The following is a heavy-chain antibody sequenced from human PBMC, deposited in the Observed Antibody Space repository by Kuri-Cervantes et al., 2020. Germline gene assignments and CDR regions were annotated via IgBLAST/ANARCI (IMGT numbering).Heavy chain of an antibody. CDR2: ISSSSSYI. CDR3: AGGDYGDYGASLFDS. V-gene: IGHV3-21*01. CDR1: GFTFSSYS. D-gene: IGHD4-17*01. J-gene: IGHJ4*02. Sequence: GESLKISCAASGFTFSSYSMNWVRQAPGKGLEWVSSISSSSSYIYYADSVKGRFTISRDNAKNSLYLQMNSMRAEDTAVYYCAGGDYGDYGASLFDSWGQGTLVTVSS.